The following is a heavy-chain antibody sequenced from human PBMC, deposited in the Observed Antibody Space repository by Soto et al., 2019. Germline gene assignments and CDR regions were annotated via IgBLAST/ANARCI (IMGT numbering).Heavy chain of an antibody. CDR2: IGSSGITT. Sequence: SLTLSCATSVFTLMGYFVSLFGHAPGEGLEWVSSIGSSGITTYYAYSVKGRFTISRDNSKKTLYLQMKSLRAEDKALYYCAKVTTAAYFDCWGQGTLVTVSS. CDR1: VFTLMGYF. D-gene: IGHD1-1*01. V-gene: IGHV3-23*01. J-gene: IGHJ4*02. CDR3: AKVTTAAYFDC.